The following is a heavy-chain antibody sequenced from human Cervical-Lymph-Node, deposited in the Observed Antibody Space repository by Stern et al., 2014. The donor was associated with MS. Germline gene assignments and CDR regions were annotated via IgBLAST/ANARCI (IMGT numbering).Heavy chain of an antibody. D-gene: IGHD3-10*01. J-gene: IGHJ4*02. Sequence: QVTLRESGPTLVKPTQTLTLTCTCSGFSLTADGVGVGWIRQSPGKALEWLALVYWDDDKRYIPSLKSRLTITKDTSKNQVVLTMTNMDPADTATYYCARRVVALVRGITQFDYWGQGALVTVSS. CDR1: GFSLTADGVG. CDR2: VYWDDDK. V-gene: IGHV2-5*02. CDR3: ARRVVALVRGITQFDY.